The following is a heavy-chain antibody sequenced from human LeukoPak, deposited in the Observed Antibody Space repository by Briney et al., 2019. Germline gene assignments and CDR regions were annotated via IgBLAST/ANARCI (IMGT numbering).Heavy chain of an antibody. J-gene: IGHJ4*02. CDR2: IDWDDDK. D-gene: IGHD1-1*01. V-gene: IGHV2-70*04. Sequence: SGPALVKPTQTLTLTCTFSGFSLSTSGMRVSRIRQPPGKALEWLARIDWDDDKFYSTSLKTRLTISKDTSKNQVVLTMTNMDPVDTATYYCARMHTGTPVDWFLIDYWGQGTLVTVSS. CDR3: ARMHTGTPVDWFLIDY. CDR1: GFSLSTSGMR.